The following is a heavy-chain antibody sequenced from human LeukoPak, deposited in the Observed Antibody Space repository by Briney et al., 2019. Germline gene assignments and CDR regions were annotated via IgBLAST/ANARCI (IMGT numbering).Heavy chain of an antibody. Sequence: GASVKVSCKASGGTFSSYAISWVRQAPGQGLEWMGGIIPIFGTANYAQKFQGRVTITADESTSTAYMELSSLRSEDTAVYYCARGPFGYSYGPPFDYWGQGTLVTVSS. CDR3: ARGPFGYSYGPPFDY. V-gene: IGHV1-69*13. CDR2: IIPIFGTA. J-gene: IGHJ4*02. CDR1: GGTFSSYA. D-gene: IGHD5-18*01.